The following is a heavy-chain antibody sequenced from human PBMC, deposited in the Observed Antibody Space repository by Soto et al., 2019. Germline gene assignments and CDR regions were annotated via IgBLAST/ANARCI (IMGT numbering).Heavy chain of an antibody. J-gene: IGHJ1*01. Sequence: EVQLVESGGGLVQPGRSLRLSCAASGFTFDDYAMHWVRQAPGKGLEWVSGISWNSGSIGYADSVKGRFTISRDNAKNSQYLQMNTLRAEDTALYYCAKDVRGGPPPYDFWSVYYPHFQHWGQGTLVTVSS. CDR3: AKDVRGGPPPYDFWSVYYPHFQH. CDR1: GFTFDDYA. V-gene: IGHV3-9*01. CDR2: ISWNSGSI. D-gene: IGHD3-3*01.